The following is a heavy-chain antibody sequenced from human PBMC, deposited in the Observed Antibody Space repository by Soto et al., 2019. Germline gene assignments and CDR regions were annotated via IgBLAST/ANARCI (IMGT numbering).Heavy chain of an antibody. Sequence: GGSLRLSCAASGFTFSNAWMNWVRQAPGKGLEWVGRIKSKTDGGTTDYAAPVKGRFTISRDDSKNTLYLQMNSLKTEDTAVYYCTTDPVTMIVVVPSSGWGQGTLVTVSS. J-gene: IGHJ4*02. D-gene: IGHD3-22*01. CDR3: TTDPVTMIVVVPSSG. CDR2: IKSKTDGGTT. CDR1: GFTFSNAW. V-gene: IGHV3-15*07.